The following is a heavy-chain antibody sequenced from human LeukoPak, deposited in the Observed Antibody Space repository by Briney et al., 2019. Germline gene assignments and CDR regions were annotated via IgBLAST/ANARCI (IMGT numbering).Heavy chain of an antibody. D-gene: IGHD1-26*01. Sequence: GESLKISCRGSGYTFTNYWIGWVRQMPGKGLEWMGIINLGDSDTRYCPSFQGQVTISADKSTRTAYLQWSSLKASDTAIYYCARRGSGATWFDPWGQGTLVTVSS. CDR3: ARRGSGATWFDP. CDR1: GYTFTNYW. J-gene: IGHJ5*02. CDR2: INLGDSDT. V-gene: IGHV5-51*01.